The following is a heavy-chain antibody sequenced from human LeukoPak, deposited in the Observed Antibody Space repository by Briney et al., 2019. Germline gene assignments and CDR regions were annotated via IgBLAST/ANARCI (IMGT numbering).Heavy chain of an antibody. Sequence: GGSLRLSCAASGFTFSSYSMTWVRQAPGKGLEWVSYITFTSSTIHYADSVKGRFTISRDNAKSSLYLQMNSLRADDTAVYYCARGPRESDIAAAGRFDYWGQGTLVTVSS. CDR2: ITFTSSTI. D-gene: IGHD6-13*01. V-gene: IGHV3-48*01. J-gene: IGHJ4*02. CDR3: ARGPRESDIAAAGRFDY. CDR1: GFTFSSYS.